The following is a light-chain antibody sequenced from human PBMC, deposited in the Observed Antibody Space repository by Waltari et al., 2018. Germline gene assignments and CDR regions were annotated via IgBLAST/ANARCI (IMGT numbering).Light chain of an antibody. J-gene: IGKJ5*01. CDR1: QGISTY. V-gene: IGKV1-9*01. CDR3: QQLKDYPTT. CDR2: GAS. Sequence: IQLTQSPSSLSASVADRVTITCRASQGISTYLGWYQQKPGKAPHPLIYGASTLQGGVPSRFSGSGSGTDFTLTISDLQPEDSATYYCQQLKDYPTTFGRGTRLEIK.